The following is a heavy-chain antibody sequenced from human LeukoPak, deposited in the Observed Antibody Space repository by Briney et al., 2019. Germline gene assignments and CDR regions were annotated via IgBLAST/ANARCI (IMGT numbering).Heavy chain of an antibody. CDR3: ATPLDYYDSSGYHQGGD. J-gene: IGHJ4*02. CDR2: IKEDGTKK. V-gene: IGHV3-7*03. CDR1: GFTFSSYW. D-gene: IGHD3-22*01. Sequence: GGSLRLSCAASGFTFSSYWMTWVRQAPGKGLEWVANIKEDGTKKNYVDSVKSRFTISRDNAKNSLYLQMNSLRAEDTAVYYCATPLDYYDSSGYHQGGDWGQGTLVTVSS.